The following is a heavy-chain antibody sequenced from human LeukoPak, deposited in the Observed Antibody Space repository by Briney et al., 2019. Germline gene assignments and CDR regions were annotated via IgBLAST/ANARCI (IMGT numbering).Heavy chain of an antibody. CDR1: GFTFSSYG. D-gene: IGHD3-10*01. Sequence: PGGSLRLSCAASGFTFSSYGMHWVRQAPGKGLEWVAFIRYDGSNKYYADFVKGRFTISRDNSENTLYLQMNSLRAEDTAVYYCARDQAGSGHYADYWGQGTLVTVSS. CDR2: IRYDGSNK. J-gene: IGHJ4*02. CDR3: ARDQAGSGHYADY. V-gene: IGHV3-30*02.